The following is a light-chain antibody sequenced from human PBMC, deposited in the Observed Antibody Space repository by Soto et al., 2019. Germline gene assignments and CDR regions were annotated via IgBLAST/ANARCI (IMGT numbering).Light chain of an antibody. Sequence: DIQMTQSPSSLSASVGDRVTITCRASQGIRNDLGWYQQKPGKAPKRLIFDASSLESGVPSRFSGSGSATEFTLTISSLQPDDFATYYCQQYTTYPWTFGQGTKVDIK. V-gene: IGKV1-17*01. J-gene: IGKJ1*01. CDR3: QQYTTYPWT. CDR1: QGIRND. CDR2: DAS.